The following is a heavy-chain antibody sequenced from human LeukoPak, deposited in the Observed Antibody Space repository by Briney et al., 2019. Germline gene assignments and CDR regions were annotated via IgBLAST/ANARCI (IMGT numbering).Heavy chain of an antibody. Sequence: GGSLRLSCAASGFTFSSYWMSWVRQAPGKGLEWVANIKQDGSEKYYVDSVKGRFTISRDNAKNSLYLQMNSLRAEDTAAYYCAIFWSGYYGYYFDYWGQGTLVTVSS. CDR2: IKQDGSEK. J-gene: IGHJ4*02. CDR1: GFTFSSYW. D-gene: IGHD3-3*01. V-gene: IGHV3-7*03. CDR3: AIFWSGYYGYYFDY.